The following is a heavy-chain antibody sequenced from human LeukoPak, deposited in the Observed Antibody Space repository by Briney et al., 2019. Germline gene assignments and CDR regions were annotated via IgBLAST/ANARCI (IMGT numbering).Heavy chain of an antibody. CDR2: IKADGSEI. D-gene: IGHD1-26*01. V-gene: IGHV3-7*01. CDR3: ANLWEFGF. CDR1: ALAFRADW. Sequence: AGSLRLSCAVSALAFRADWMDWVRQAPGKGLEWVATIKADGSEIYYSESVRGRFTISRDNTKKSLYLQMNGLRVEDSAVYYCANLWEFGFWGQGTLVSVSS. J-gene: IGHJ4*02.